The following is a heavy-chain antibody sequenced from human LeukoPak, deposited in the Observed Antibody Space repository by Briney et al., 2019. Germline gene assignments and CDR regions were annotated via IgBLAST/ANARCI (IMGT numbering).Heavy chain of an antibody. CDR1: GFTFSSYG. V-gene: IGHV3-30*18. J-gene: IGHJ4*02. CDR3: AKGSILTGYYYFDY. CDR2: ISYDGSNK. D-gene: IGHD3-9*01. Sequence: PGGSLILSCAASGFTFSSYGMHWVRQAPGKGLEWVAVISYDGSNKYYADSVKGRFTISRDNSKNTLYLQMNSLRAEDTAVYYCAKGSILTGYYYFDYWGQGTLVTVSS.